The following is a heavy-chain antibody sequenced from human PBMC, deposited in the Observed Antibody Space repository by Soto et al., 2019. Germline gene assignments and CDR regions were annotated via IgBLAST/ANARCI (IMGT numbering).Heavy chain of an antibody. D-gene: IGHD6-19*01. J-gene: IGHJ4*02. CDR2: IIARFGTT. CDR1: GGTFSAYT. V-gene: IGHV1-69*01. Sequence: QVLLVQSGAEVKKPGSSVKVSCKASGGTFSAYTFTWVRQAPGQGLEWMGGIIARFGTTNFAQNFQGRVTITADGSTSSAYMELSSLRSEDTAVYYCASAYSTGWYGIHYWGQGALVTVSS. CDR3: ASAYSTGWYGIHY.